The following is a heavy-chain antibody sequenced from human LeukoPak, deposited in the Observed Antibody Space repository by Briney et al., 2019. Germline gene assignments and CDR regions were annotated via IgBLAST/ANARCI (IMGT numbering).Heavy chain of an antibody. Sequence: GESLKISCKASGYTFTNYWIGWVRQMPGKGLEWMGIIYPGDSDTRYSPSFRGQVIISADKSIRTAYLQWTSLKASDTTMYYCARHTGEGSHFQHWGQGSLVTVSS. CDR1: GYTFTNYW. CDR3: ARHTGEGSHFQH. V-gene: IGHV5-51*01. J-gene: IGHJ1*01. D-gene: IGHD3-16*01. CDR2: IYPGDSDT.